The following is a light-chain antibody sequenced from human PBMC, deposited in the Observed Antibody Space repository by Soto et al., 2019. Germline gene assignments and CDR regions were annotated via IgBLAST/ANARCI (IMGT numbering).Light chain of an antibody. CDR3: QLSGSSPT. CDR2: GAS. J-gene: IGKJ1*01. Sequence: DIVLTQYPGTLSLSPGERATLSCMASQSVSSIFVAWYHHKPGQAPRLLIYGASTRATGVPDRFSGSGSGTDFTLIISRLEPEDFAVYYCQLSGSSPTFGQGTKVDNK. V-gene: IGKV3-20*01. CDR1: QSVSSIF.